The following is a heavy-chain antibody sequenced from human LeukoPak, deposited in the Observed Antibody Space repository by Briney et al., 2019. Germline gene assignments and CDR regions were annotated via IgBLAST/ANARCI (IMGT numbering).Heavy chain of an antibody. Sequence: SETLSLTCAVNGRSFSGYYRSWIRHHTGYVLEWTGEINHRGSTNYNPSFKSRVSISVDTSKNQFSLKLSSVTAADTAVYYCARGPPRGRSPGWYFDLWGRGPLVTVSS. J-gene: IGHJ2*01. CDR3: ARGPPRGRSPGWYFDL. V-gene: IGHV4-34*01. CDR1: GRSFSGYY. CDR2: INHRGST. D-gene: IGHD3-10*01.